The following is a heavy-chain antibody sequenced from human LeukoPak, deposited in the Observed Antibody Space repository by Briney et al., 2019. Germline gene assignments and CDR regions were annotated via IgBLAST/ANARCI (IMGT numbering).Heavy chain of an antibody. CDR3: AKRGIAIRVILVGFHKEAYYFDS. CDR2: ISDSGDRT. J-gene: IGHJ4*02. V-gene: IGHV3-23*01. D-gene: IGHD3-3*01. CDR1: GITLSNYG. Sequence: GGSLRLSCAVSGITLSNYGMSWVRQAPGKGLEWVAGISDSGDRTNYADSVKGRFTISRDNPKNTLYLQMNSLRAEDTAVYFCAKRGIAIRVILVGFHKEAYYFDSWGQGALVTVSS.